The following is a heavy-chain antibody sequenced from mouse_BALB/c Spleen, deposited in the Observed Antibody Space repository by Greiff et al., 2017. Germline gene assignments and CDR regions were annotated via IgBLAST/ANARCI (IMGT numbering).Heavy chain of an antibody. CDR2: IIPSNGGT. CDR1: GYTFTSYW. D-gene: IGHD1-2*01. J-gene: IGHJ4*01. CDR3: TIRGYYGYVSAMDY. V-gene: IGHV1S16*01. Sequence: QVQLQQSGAELVKPGASVKLSCKASGYTFTSYWMHWVKQRPGHGLEWIGEIIPSNGGTNYNEKFKRKATLTVDKSSSTAYMQLSSLTSEDSAVYYCTIRGYYGYVSAMDYWGQGTSVTVSS.